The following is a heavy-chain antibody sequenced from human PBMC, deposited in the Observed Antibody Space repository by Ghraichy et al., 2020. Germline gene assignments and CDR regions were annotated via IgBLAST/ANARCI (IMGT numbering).Heavy chain of an antibody. V-gene: IGHV4-39*01. J-gene: IGHJ4*02. D-gene: IGHD5-18*01. Sequence: SETLSLNCTISGGSTRSSSYYWGWFRQPPGKGLEWIGTIHYSGSTYCNPSLRSRVSLSLDTSKIQFSLNLNSVTAADTAVYFCGRHHGRSYGYVDYWGQGTPVTVSS. CDR3: GRHHGRSYGYVDY. CDR1: GGSTRSSSYY. CDR2: IHYSGST.